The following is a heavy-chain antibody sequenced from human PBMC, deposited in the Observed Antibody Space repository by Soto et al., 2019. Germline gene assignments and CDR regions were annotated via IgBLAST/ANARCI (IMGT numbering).Heavy chain of an antibody. CDR1: GFTFSSYS. CDR2: ISSSSSYI. CDR3: ARGLLWFGESYYYMDV. Sequence: SLRLSCAASGFTFSSYSMNWVRQAPGKGLEWVSSISSSSSYIYYADSVKGRFTISRDNAKNSLYLQMNSLRAEDTAVYYFARGLLWFGESYYYMDVWGKGTTVTSP. D-gene: IGHD3-10*01. V-gene: IGHV3-21*01. J-gene: IGHJ6*03.